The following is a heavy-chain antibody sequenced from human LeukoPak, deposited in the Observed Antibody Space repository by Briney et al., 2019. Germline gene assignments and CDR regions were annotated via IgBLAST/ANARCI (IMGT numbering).Heavy chain of an antibody. J-gene: IGHJ6*02. Sequence: GGSLRLSCAASGFTFGSYAMSWVRQAPGKGLEWVSAISGSGGSTYYADSVKGRFTISRDNSKNTLYLQMNSLRAEDTAVYYCARPPDYYYYGMDVWGQGTTVTVSS. CDR3: ARPPDYYYYGMDV. CDR1: GFTFGSYA. V-gene: IGHV3-23*01. CDR2: ISGSGGST.